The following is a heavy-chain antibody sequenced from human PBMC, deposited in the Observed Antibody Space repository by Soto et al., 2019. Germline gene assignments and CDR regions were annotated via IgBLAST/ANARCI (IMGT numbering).Heavy chain of an antibody. V-gene: IGHV3-23*01. CDR3: AKDGGTIFGVGYYYYYGMDV. J-gene: IGHJ6*02. CDR1: GFTFTRNA. D-gene: IGHD3-3*01. Sequence: GGSLRLSCAASGFTFTRNALSWVRQAPGKGLDWVSSISGSGGSTYYADSVRGRFTISRDNSKNTLYLQMNNLRAEDTALYYCAKDGGTIFGVGYYYYYGMDVWGQGTTVTVSS. CDR2: ISGSGGST.